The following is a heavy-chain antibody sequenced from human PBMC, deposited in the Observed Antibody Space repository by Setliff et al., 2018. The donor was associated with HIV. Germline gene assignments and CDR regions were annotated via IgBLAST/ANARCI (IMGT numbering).Heavy chain of an antibody. V-gene: IGHV4-31*11. CDR3: ATSPAGEILGSRPFYFDY. CDR2: IHYSGST. CDR1: GGSINSGGYY. J-gene: IGHJ4*02. D-gene: IGHD3-10*01. Sequence: PSETLSLTCAVSGGSINSGGYYWTWIRQHPGMGLEWIGYIHYSGSTYYNPSLKSRVTISVDTSKNQFSLKLSSVTAADTAVYYCATSPAGEILGSRPFYFDYWGQGTLVTVSS.